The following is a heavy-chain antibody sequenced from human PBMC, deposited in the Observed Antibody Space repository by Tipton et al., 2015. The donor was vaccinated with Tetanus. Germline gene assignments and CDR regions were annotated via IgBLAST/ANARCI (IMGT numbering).Heavy chain of an antibody. CDR1: GHTFRNYG. CDR2: ISAYTGNT. Sequence: QVQLVQSGAEVKKPGASVKVSCKASGHTFRNYGISWVRQAPGQGLEWMGWISAYTGNTNYAQKFQGRVTMTTDTSASTAYLDLRSLKSDDTAVYYCATVGAGLRRREGPLDSWGQGTMVTVSS. CDR3: ATVGAGLRRREGPLDS. D-gene: IGHD1-1*01. V-gene: IGHV1-18*01. J-gene: IGHJ3*02.